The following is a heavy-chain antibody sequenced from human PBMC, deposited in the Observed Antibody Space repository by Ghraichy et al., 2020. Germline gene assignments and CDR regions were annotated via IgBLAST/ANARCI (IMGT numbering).Heavy chain of an antibody. D-gene: IGHD3-3*01. CDR1: GYTFTSYG. V-gene: IGHV1-18*01. CDR2: IKTYSDDT. J-gene: IGHJ6*02. Sequence: ASVKVSCKASGYTFTSYGISWVRQAPGQGLEWMGWIKTYSDDTKYSQKYQGRLTMTTDTSTSTAYMELRSLRSDDTAVYYCGRDSDDVLYYYGLYVWGQGTTVTVSS. CDR3: GRDSDDVLYYYGLYV.